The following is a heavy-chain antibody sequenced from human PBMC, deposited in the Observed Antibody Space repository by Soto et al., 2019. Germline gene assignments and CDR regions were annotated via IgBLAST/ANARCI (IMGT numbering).Heavy chain of an antibody. V-gene: IGHV1-18*01. CDR1: GYTFTSYG. J-gene: IGHJ4*02. D-gene: IGHD3-22*01. CDR3: ASGPYYYDSSGYYFDY. Sequence: ASVKVSCTASGYTFTSYGISWVRQAPGQGLEWMGWISAYNGNTNYAQKLQGRVTMTTDTSTSTAYMGLRSLRSDDTAVYYCASGPYYYDSSGYYFDYWGQGTLVTVSS. CDR2: ISAYNGNT.